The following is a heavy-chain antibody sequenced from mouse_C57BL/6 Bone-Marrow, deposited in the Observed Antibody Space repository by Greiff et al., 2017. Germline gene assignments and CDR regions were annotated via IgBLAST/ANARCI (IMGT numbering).Heavy chain of an antibody. CDR1: GYAFSSSW. D-gene: IGHD3-1*01. CDR3: ARSHSPYYCDY. CDR2: IYPGDGDT. J-gene: IGHJ2*01. Sequence: QVQLQQSGPELVKPGASVKISCKASGYAFSSSWMNWVKQRPGKGLEWIGRIYPGDGDTNYNGKFKGKATLTADKSSSTAYMQLSSLTSEDSAVYFCARSHSPYYCDYRGQGTTLTGSS. V-gene: IGHV1-82*01.